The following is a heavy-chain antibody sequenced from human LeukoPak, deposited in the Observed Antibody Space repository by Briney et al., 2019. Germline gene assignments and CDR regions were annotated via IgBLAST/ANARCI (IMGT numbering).Heavy chain of an antibody. CDR1: GGTFSSYT. D-gene: IGHD3-22*01. Sequence: GSSVKVSCKASGGTFSSYTINWVRQAPGQGLEWMGRIIPILGIANYAQKFQGRVTITADKSTSTAYMELSSLRSEDTAVYYCASDYYDSSGYPPKYDYWGQGTLVTVSS. J-gene: IGHJ4*02. CDR3: ASDYYDSSGYPPKYDY. CDR2: IIPILGIA. V-gene: IGHV1-69*02.